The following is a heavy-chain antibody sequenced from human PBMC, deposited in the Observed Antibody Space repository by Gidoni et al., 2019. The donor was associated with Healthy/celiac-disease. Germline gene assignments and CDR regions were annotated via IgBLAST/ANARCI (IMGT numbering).Heavy chain of an antibody. Sequence: EVQLVESGGGLVQPGRSLRLSCAASGFTFDAYAMHWVRQAPGKGLEWVSGISWNSGSIGYSDSVKGRFTISRDNAKNSLYLQMNSLRAEDTALYYCAKDQFSSIAVAGPSGDGSFDYWGQGTLVTVSS. V-gene: IGHV3-9*01. D-gene: IGHD6-19*01. CDR2: ISWNSGSI. CDR1: GFTFDAYA. J-gene: IGHJ4*02. CDR3: AKDQFSSIAVAGPSGDGSFDY.